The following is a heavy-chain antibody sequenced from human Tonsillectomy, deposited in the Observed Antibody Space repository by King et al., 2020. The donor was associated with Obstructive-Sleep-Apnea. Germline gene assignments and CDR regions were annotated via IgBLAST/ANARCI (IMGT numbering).Heavy chain of an antibody. CDR3: ARSLYSSSWFDY. CDR2: INSEGSNT. Sequence: VQLVESGGGLVQPGGSLRLSCAASGFTFSSYWMHWVRQAPWKGLVWVSRINSEGSNTIYADSVKGRFTISRDNAKNTLYLQMNTLRAEDTALYYCARSLYSSSWFDYWGQGTLVTVSS. J-gene: IGHJ4*02. D-gene: IGHD6-13*01. V-gene: IGHV3-74*01. CDR1: GFTFSSYW.